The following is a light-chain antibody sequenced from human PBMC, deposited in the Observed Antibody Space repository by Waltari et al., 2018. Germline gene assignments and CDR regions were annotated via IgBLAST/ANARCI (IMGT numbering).Light chain of an antibody. V-gene: IGLV1-40*01. CDR2: ANS. CDR1: SSTIGAGYD. Sequence: QSVLTQPPSVSGAPGQRVTIPCTGSSSTIGAGYDVHWYQQLPGTAPKLLIYANSNRPSGVPDRFSGSKSGTSASLAITGLQAEDEADYYCQSYDSSLSGFNYVFGTGTKVTVL. CDR3: QSYDSSLSGFNYV. J-gene: IGLJ1*01.